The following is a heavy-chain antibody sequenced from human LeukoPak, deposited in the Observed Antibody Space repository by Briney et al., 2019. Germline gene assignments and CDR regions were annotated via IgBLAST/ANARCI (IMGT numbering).Heavy chain of an antibody. CDR1: GFTFSSYA. V-gene: IGHV3-23*01. CDR2: ISGSGGST. CDR3: AKDSRIAVGGGSWYFDL. J-gene: IGHJ2*01. Sequence: LPGGSLRRSCAASGFTFSSYAMSWVRQAPGKGLEWVSAISGSGGSTYYADSVKGRFTISRDNSKNTLYLQMNSLRAEDTAVYYCAKDSRIAVGGGSWYFDLWGRGTLVTVSP. D-gene: IGHD6-13*01.